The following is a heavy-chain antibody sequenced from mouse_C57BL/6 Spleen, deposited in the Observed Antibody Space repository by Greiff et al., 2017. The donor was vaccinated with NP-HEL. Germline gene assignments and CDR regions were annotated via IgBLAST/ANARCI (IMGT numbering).Heavy chain of an antibody. CDR3: ARSHAKAFYWYFDV. CDR1: GYAFTNYL. J-gene: IGHJ1*03. D-gene: IGHD6-1*01. CDR2: INPGSGGT. V-gene: IGHV1-54*01. Sequence: QVQLKESGAELVRPGTSVKVSCKASGYAFTNYLIEWVKQRPGQGLEWIGVINPGSGGTNYNEKFKGKATLTADKSSSTAYMQLSSLTSEDSAVYFCARSHAKAFYWYFDVWGTGTTVTVSS.